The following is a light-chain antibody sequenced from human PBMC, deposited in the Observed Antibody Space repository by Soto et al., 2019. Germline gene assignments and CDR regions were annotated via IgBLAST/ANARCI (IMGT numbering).Light chain of an antibody. CDR1: SSDVGNYNY. CDR3: SSYTTSSTRV. CDR2: EVS. V-gene: IGLV2-14*01. J-gene: IGLJ1*01. Sequence: QTEVTQPASVSGSPGQSITISCTGTSSDVGNYNYVSWYQQHPGKAPKLMIYEVSNRPSGVSNRFSGSKSANTASLTISGLQAEDEADYYCSSYTTSSTRVFGTGTKLTVL.